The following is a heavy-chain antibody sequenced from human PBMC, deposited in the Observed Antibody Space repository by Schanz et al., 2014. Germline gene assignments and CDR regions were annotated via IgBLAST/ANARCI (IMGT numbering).Heavy chain of an antibody. J-gene: IGHJ4*02. CDR2: FDAHDGRA. CDR1: GFSFGNYG. CDR3: AKTLFPGGTQTFGN. D-gene: IGHD2-8*02. V-gene: IGHV3-23*04. Sequence: EVQLAESGGGLVEPGGSLRLSCEASGFSFGNYGMSWVRQAPGKGLEWVSGFDAHDGRAYYADSAKGRFTISRDNSKSTLYVEMNSLRVEDTAVYYCAKTLFPGGTQTFGNWGRGTLXTVS.